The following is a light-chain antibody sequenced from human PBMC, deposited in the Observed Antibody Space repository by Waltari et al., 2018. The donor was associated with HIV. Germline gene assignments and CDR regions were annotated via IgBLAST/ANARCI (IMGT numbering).Light chain of an antibody. CDR3: CSYAGSSTDV. Sequence: QSALTQPASVSGSPGQSITISCTGTTSDVGPYNYVPWYQQHPGKAPKLMIYDVSKRPSGVSNRFSGSKSANTASLTISGLQAEDEADYYCCSYAGSSTDVFGSGTKVTVL. J-gene: IGLJ1*01. CDR1: TSDVGPYNY. V-gene: IGLV2-23*02. CDR2: DVS.